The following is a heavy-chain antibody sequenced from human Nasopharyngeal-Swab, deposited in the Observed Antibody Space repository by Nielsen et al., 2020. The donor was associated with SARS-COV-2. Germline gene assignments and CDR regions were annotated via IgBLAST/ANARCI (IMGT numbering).Heavy chain of an antibody. CDR1: GYTFTGYD. D-gene: IGHD3-16*02. J-gene: IGHJ4*02. CDR3: ARGLGRLSQNDY. V-gene: IGHV1-8*01. Sequence: ASVKVSCKASGYTFTGYDINWVRQATGQGLEWMGWMNPNSGNTGYAQKFQGRVTMTRNTSISTAYMELSSLRSEDTAVYYCARGLGRLSQNDYWGQGTLVTVSS. CDR2: MNPNSGNT.